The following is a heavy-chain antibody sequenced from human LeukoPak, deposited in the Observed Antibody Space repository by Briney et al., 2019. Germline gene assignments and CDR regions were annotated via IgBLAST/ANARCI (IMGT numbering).Heavy chain of an antibody. J-gene: IGHJ4*02. V-gene: IGHV3-23*01. CDR2: ISGSGGST. D-gene: IGHD3-10*01. Sequence: GGSLRLSCAASGFTFSSYAMSWVRQAPGKGLEGVSAISGSGGSTYYADSVKGRFTISRDNSKNTLYLQMNSLRAEDTAVYYCAKGRLSLLWFGELFWGQGTLVTVSS. CDR1: GFTFSSYA. CDR3: AKGRLSLLWFGELF.